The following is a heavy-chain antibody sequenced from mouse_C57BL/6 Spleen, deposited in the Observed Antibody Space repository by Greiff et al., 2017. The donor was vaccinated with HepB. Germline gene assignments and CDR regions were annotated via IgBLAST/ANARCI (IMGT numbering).Heavy chain of an antibody. D-gene: IGHD2-4*01. J-gene: IGHJ4*01. V-gene: IGHV2-2*01. CDR2: IWRGGST. Sequence: VQLQQSGPGLVQPSQSLSITCTVSGFSLTSYGVHWVRQSPGKGLEWLGVIWRGGSTDYNAAFISRLSISKDNSKSQVFFKMNSLQADDTAIYYCARNNDYAFYAMDYWGQGTSVTVSS. CDR3: ARNNDYAFYAMDY. CDR1: GFSLTSYG.